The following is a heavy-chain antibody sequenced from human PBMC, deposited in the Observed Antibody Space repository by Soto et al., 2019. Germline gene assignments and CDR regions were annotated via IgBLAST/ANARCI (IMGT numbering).Heavy chain of an antibody. CDR3: ARVGYDFWSGYPTPAFDY. J-gene: IGHJ4*02. D-gene: IGHD3-3*01. CDR1: GGSISSGGYY. V-gene: IGHV4-31*03. CDR2: IYYSGST. Sequence: SETLSLTCTVSGGSISSGGYYWSWIRQHPGKGLEWIGYIYYSGSTYYNPSLKSRVTISVDTSKNQFSLKLSSVTAADTAVYYCARVGYDFWSGYPTPAFDYWGQGTLVTVSS.